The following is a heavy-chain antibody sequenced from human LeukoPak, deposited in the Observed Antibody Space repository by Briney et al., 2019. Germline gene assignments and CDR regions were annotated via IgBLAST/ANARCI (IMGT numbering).Heavy chain of an antibody. CDR3: ARDRLFHAFDI. V-gene: IGHV4-34*01. CDR2: INHSGST. D-gene: IGHD3-10*02. J-gene: IGHJ3*02. Sequence: PSETLSLTCAVYGGSFSGYYWSWIRQPPGKGLEWIGEINHSGSTNYNPSLKSRVTISVDTSKNQFSLKLSSVTAADTAVYYCARDRLFHAFDIWGQGTMVTVSS. CDR1: GGSFSGYY.